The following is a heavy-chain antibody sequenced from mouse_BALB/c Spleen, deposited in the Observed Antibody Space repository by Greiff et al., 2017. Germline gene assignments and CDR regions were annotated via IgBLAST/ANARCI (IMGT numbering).Heavy chain of an antibody. Sequence: QVQLQQPGAELVKPGASVKMSCKASGYTFTSYNMHWVKQTPGQGLEWIGAIYPGNGDTSYNQKFKGKATLTADKSSSTAYMQLSSLTSEDSAVYYCARGKSYYYAMDYWGQGTSVTVSS. J-gene: IGHJ4*01. CDR3: ARGKSYYYAMDY. CDR2: IYPGNGDT. CDR1: GYTFTSYN. V-gene: IGHV1-12*01.